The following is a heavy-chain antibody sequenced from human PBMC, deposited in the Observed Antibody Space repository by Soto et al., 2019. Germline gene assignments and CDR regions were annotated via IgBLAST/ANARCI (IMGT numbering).Heavy chain of an antibody. D-gene: IGHD3-3*01. CDR3: ARGRYDFWSGLLDY. CDR1: GFTFSSYG. V-gene: IGHV3-33*01. Sequence: GGSLRLSCAASGFTFSSYGMHWVRQAPGKGLEWVAFIWYDGSNKYYADSVKGRFTISRDNSKNTLYLQMNSLRAEDTAVYYCARGRYDFWSGLLDYWGQGTLVTVSS. J-gene: IGHJ4*02. CDR2: IWYDGSNK.